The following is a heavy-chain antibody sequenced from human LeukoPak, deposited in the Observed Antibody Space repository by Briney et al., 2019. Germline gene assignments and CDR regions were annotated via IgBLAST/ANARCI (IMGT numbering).Heavy chain of an antibody. D-gene: IGHD5-12*01. V-gene: IGHV4-59*01. Sequence: SETLSLTCTVSGGSISSYYWSWVRQPPGKGLEWIGYIYYSGSTNYNPSLKSRVTISVDTSKNQFSLKLSSVTAADTAVYYCARDGGATIRGDYFDYWGQGTLVTVSS. CDR3: ARDGGATIRGDYFDY. CDR1: GGSISSYY. CDR2: IYYSGST. J-gene: IGHJ4*02.